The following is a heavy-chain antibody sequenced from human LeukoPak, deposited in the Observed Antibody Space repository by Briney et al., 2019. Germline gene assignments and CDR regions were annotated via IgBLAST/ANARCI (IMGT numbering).Heavy chain of an antibody. V-gene: IGHV4-38-2*01. CDR1: GYSISSGYY. D-gene: IGHD3-22*01. CDR2: IYHSGST. Sequence: PSETLSLTCAASGYSISSGYYWGWIRQPPGKGLEWIGSIYHSGSTYYNPSLKSRVTISVDTSKNQFSLKLSSVTAADTAVYYCARVTMIVASDAFDYWGQGTLVTVSS. J-gene: IGHJ4*02. CDR3: ARVTMIVASDAFDY.